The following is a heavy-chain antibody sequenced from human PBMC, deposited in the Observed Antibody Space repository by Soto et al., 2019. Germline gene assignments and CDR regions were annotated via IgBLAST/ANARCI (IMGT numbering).Heavy chain of an antibody. CDR2: ISSSSSYI. CDR1: GFTFSSYR. CDR3: ARGLWGSSWHQFDY. V-gene: IGHV3-21*01. J-gene: IGHJ4*02. Sequence: PGGSLRLTCAASGFTFSSYRMNWVRQAPGKGLEWVSSISSSSSYIYYADSGKGRCTSSRDNAKNSLYLQMNSLRAEDTAVYYCARGLWGSSWHQFDYWGQGTLVTVSS. D-gene: IGHD6-13*01.